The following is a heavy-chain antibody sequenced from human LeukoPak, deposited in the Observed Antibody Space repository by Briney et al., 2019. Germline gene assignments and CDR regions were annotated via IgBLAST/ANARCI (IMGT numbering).Heavy chain of an antibody. V-gene: IGHV3-74*01. CDR2: INDDGSST. J-gene: IGHJ5*02. CDR1: GFTFSSYA. CDR3: VRGGASTWS. Sequence: GGSLRLSCAASGFTFSSYAMSWVRQAPGKGPVWVSRINDDGSSTSYADSVKGRFTISRDDAKNTLYLQMNSLRAEDTAVYYCVRGGASTWSWGQGTLVTVSS. D-gene: IGHD2-15*01.